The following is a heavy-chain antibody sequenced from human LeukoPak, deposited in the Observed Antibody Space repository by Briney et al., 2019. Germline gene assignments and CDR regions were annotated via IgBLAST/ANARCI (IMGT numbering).Heavy chain of an antibody. CDR3: AKGPIAVAGSYFDY. Sequence: GGSLRLSCAASGFTFDDYGMSWVRQAPGKGLEWVSAISGSGGSTYYADSVKGRFTISRDNSKNTLYLQMNNLRAEDTAVYYCAKGPIAVAGSYFDYWGQGTLVTVSS. J-gene: IGHJ4*02. D-gene: IGHD6-19*01. CDR2: ISGSGGST. V-gene: IGHV3-23*01. CDR1: GFTFDDYG.